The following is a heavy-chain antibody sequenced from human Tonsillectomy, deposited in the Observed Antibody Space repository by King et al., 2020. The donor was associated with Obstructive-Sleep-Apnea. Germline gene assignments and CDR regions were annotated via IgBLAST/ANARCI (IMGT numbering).Heavy chain of an antibody. CDR1: GGSISSYY. Sequence: QLQESGPGLVKPSETLSLTCTVSGGSISSYYWSWIRQPPGKGLEWIGDIYYSGSTNHNPSLKSRVTISVDTSKNQFSLKLSSVTAADTAVYYCARTLSIAAAGTGWYFDLWGRGTLVTVSS. CDR3: ARTLSIAAAGTGWYFDL. J-gene: IGHJ2*01. D-gene: IGHD6-13*01. CDR2: IYYSGST. V-gene: IGHV4-59*01.